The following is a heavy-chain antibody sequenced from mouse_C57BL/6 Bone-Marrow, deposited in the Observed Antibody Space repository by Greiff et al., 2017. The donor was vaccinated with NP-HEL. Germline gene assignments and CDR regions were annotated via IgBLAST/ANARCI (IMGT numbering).Heavy chain of an antibody. V-gene: IGHV14-2*01. J-gene: IGHJ3*01. CDR1: GFNIKDYY. D-gene: IGHD1-1*01. Sequence: EVKLEESGAELVKPGASVKLSCTASGFNIKDYYMHWVKQRTEQGLEWIGRIDPEDGETKYAPKFQGKATITADTSSNTAYLQLSSLTSEDTAVYYCAREKILGGYGSSGGFAYWGQGTLVTVSA. CDR3: AREKILGGYGSSGGFAY. CDR2: IDPEDGET.